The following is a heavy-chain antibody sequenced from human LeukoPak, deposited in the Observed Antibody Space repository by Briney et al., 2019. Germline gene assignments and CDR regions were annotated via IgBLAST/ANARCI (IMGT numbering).Heavy chain of an antibody. D-gene: IGHD3-16*01. CDR2: IIPIFGTA. CDR1: GGTFSSYA. CDR3: ARHKRGTNFDY. Sequence: GASVKVSCRASGGTFSSYAISWVRQAPGQGLEWMGGIIPIFGTANYAQKFRGRVTITADKSTRTAYMELSSLRSEDTAVYYCARHKRGTNFDYWGQGTLVTVSS. V-gene: IGHV1-69*06. J-gene: IGHJ4*02.